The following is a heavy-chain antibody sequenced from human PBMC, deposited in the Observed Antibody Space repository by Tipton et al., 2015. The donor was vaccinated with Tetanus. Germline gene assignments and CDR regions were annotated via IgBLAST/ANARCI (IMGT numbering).Heavy chain of an antibody. CDR2: INPNGGDT. J-gene: IGHJ6*02. Sequence: QLVQSGAEVKKPGASVKVSCKASGFTFIGYYMYWVRQAPGQGLEWMGWINPNGGDTSYAQKFQGRVTMTRDTSISTAYMELRSFRFDDTAVYYCARDRGDYIYYGMDVWGPGTTVTVS. V-gene: IGHV1-2*02. D-gene: IGHD3-22*01. CDR3: ARDRGDYIYYGMDV. CDR1: GFTFIGYY.